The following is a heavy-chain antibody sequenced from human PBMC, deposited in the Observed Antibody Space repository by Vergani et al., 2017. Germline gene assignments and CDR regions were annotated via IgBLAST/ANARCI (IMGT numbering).Heavy chain of an antibody. CDR1: GVTFTSSA. Sequence: QMQLVQSGPEVKKPGTSVKVSCKASGVTFTSSAMQRVRQARGQRLEWIGWIVVGSGNTNYAQKFQERVTITRDMSTSTAYMELSSLRSEDTAVYYCAAVSPRYYDFWSGYPDYYMDVWGKGTTVTVSS. CDR3: AAVSPRYYDFWSGYPDYYMDV. CDR2: IVVGSGNT. V-gene: IGHV1-58*02. J-gene: IGHJ6*03. D-gene: IGHD3-3*01.